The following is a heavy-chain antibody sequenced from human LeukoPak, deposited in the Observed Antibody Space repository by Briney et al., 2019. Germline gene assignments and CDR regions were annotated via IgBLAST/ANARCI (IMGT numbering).Heavy chain of an antibody. D-gene: IGHD3-10*01. CDR1: GGSFSGYY. J-gene: IGHJ4*02. Sequence: SETLSLTCAVYGGSFSGYYWSWIRQPPGKGVEWIGEINHSGSTNYNPSLKSRVTISVDTSKNQFSLKLSSVTAADTAVYYCARHMVRGVTDYWGQGTLVTVSS. CDR2: INHSGST. CDR3: ARHMVRGVTDY. V-gene: IGHV4-34*01.